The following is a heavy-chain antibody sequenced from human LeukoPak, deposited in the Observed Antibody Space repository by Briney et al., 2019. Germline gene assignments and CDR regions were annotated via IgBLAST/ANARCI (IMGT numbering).Heavy chain of an antibody. J-gene: IGHJ4*02. CDR1: GSTFSSYE. Sequence: GGSLRLSCAASGSTFSSYEMNRVREAPGKGLEWVSYISSSGSTIYYADSVKGRFTISRDNAKNSQYLQMNSLRAEDTAVYYCASNHYYAPSFEYWGQGTLVTVSS. V-gene: IGHV3-48*03. CDR2: ISSSGSTI. CDR3: ASNHYYAPSFEY. D-gene: IGHD3-10*01.